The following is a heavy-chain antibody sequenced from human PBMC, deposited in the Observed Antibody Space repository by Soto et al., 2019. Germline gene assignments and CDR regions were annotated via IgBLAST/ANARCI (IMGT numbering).Heavy chain of an antibody. J-gene: IGHJ1*01. CDR1: GFTVSSNY. CDR2: IYSGGIT. D-gene: IGHD6-13*01. Sequence: GGSLRLSCEASGFTVSSNYISWVRQAPWKGLEWVSVIYSGGITYYADSVKGRFTISRDNSKNTLYLQMNSLRAEDTAVYYCASASVRSWPFNLESWDQTTPVTVSS. V-gene: IGHV3-53*01. CDR3: ASASVRSWPFNLES.